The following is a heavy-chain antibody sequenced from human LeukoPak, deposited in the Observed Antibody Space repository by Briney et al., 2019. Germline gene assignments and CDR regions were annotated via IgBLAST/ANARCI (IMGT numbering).Heavy chain of an antibody. CDR2: ISSSGSTI. J-gene: IGHJ6*03. V-gene: IGHV3-11*04. CDR1: GFTFSDYY. Sequence: PGGSLRLSCAASGFTFSDYYMSWIRQAPGKGLEWVSYISSSGSTIYYADSVKGRFTISRDNAKNSLYLQMNSLRAEDTAVYYCATDRGYSSSSDDYYYYYMDVWGKGTTVTVSS. D-gene: IGHD6-6*01. CDR3: ATDRGYSSSSDDYYYYYMDV.